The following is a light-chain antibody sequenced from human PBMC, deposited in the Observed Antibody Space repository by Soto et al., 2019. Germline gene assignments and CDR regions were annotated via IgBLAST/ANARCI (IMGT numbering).Light chain of an antibody. J-gene: IGLJ1*01. CDR3: SSYSISDTPYV. Sequence: QSVLTQPPSVSGAPGQRVTISCTGSSSNLGSGFDVQWYQQLPGTAPKLLIYYNDNRPSGVPDRFSGSKSGTSASLAITGLQADDEADYYCSSYSISDTPYVFGGGTKVTVL. CDR1: SSNLGSGFD. V-gene: IGLV1-40*01. CDR2: YND.